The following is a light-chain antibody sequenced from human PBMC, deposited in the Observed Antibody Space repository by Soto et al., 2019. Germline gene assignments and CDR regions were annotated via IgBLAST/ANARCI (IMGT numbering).Light chain of an antibody. CDR3: SSYTTGSTPVL. Sequence: QSALTQPASVSGSPGQSITISCTGTSSDVGGYNFVSWYQHHPGKAPKLIIYDVSNRPSGVSNRFSGSKSDNTASLTISGLQAEDEADYYCSSYTTGSTPVLFGGGTKLTVL. CDR2: DVS. J-gene: IGLJ2*01. CDR1: SSDVGGYNF. V-gene: IGLV2-14*03.